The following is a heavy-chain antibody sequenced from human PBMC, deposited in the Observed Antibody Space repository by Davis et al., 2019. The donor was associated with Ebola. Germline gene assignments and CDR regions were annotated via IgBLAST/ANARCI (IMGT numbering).Heavy chain of an antibody. CDR2: IYTSGST. D-gene: IGHD6-6*01. CDR1: GGSISSYY. J-gene: IGHJ1*01. Sequence: PGGSLRLSCTVSGGSISSYYWSWIRQPAGKGLEWIGRIYTSGSTNYNPSLKSRVTMSVDTSKNQFSLKLSSVTAADTAVYYCAAQSIAARPGGYFQHWGQGTLVTVSS. CDR3: AAQSIAARPGGYFQH. V-gene: IGHV4-4*07.